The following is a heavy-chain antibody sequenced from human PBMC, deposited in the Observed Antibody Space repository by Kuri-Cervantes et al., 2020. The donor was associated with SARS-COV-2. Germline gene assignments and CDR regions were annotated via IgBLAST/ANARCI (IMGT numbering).Heavy chain of an antibody. CDR1: GYSISSGYY. D-gene: IGHD6-19*01. V-gene: IGHV4-38-2*02. Sequence: SETLSLTCAVSGYSISSGYYWGWIRQPPGKGLEWIGEINHSGSTNYNPSLKSRVTISVDTSKNQFSLKLSSVTAADTAVYYCARDSAGWGQGTLVTVSS. J-gene: IGHJ4*02. CDR3: ARDSAG. CDR2: INHSGST.